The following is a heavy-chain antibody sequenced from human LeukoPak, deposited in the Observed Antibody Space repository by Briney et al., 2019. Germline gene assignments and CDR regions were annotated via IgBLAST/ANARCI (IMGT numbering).Heavy chain of an antibody. V-gene: IGHV4-34*01. D-gene: IGHD2-2*02. J-gene: IGHJ6*02. CDR1: GGSFSGYY. CDR2: INHSGST. Sequence: PSETLSLTCAVYGGSFSGYYWSWIRQPPGKGLEWNGEINHSGSTNYNPSLKSRVTISVDTSKNQFSLKLSSVTAADTAVYYCARPFPFNTRPRGMDVWGQGTTVTVSS. CDR3: ARPFPFNTRPRGMDV.